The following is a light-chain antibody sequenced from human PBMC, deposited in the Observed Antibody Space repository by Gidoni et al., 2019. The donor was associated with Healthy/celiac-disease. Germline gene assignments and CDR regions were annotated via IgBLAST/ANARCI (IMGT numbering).Light chain of an antibody. J-gene: IGKJ1*01. CDR1: QSVLYSSNNKNY. CDR2: WAS. CDR3: QQYYSTLWT. Sequence: DIVMTQSQDSLAVSLGERATIDCKSSQSVLYSSNNKNYLAWYQQKPGQPPKLLIYWASTRESGVPDRFSGSGSGTDFTLTIISLQAEDVAVYYCQQYYSTLWTFGQGTKVEIK. V-gene: IGKV4-1*01.